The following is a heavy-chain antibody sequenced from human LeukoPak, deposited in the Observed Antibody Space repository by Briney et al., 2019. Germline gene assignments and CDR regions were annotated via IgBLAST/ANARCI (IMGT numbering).Heavy chain of an antibody. CDR3: ARDTSEYYYDSSGYYY. V-gene: IGHV1-18*01. CDR2: ISAYNGNT. D-gene: IGHD3-22*01. J-gene: IGHJ4*02. CDR1: GYTFTSYG. Sequence: ASVKVSCKSSGYTFTSYGISLVRQAPGQGLEWMGWISAYNGNTNYAQKIQGRVTMTTDTSTSTAYMELRSLRSDDTAVYYCARDTSEYYYDSSGYYYWGQGTLVTVSS.